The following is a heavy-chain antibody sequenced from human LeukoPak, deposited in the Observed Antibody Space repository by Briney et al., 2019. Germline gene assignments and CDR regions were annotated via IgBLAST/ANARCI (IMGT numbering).Heavy chain of an antibody. J-gene: IGHJ4*02. CDR1: GGSIGGGGYS. CDR2: IYYSGST. Sequence: KPSETLSLTCSVSGGSIGGGGYSWSWIRQQPGKGLEWIGYIYYSGSTYYNPSLKSRVTISVDTSKNQFSLKLSSVTAADTAVYYCARVARRKIGATLYYFDYWGQGTLVTVSS. CDR3: ARVARRKIGATLYYFDY. V-gene: IGHV4-31*03. D-gene: IGHD1-26*01.